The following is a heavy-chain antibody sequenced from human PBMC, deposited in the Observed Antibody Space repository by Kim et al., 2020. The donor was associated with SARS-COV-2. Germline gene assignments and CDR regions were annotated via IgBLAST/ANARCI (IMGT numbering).Heavy chain of an antibody. CDR1: GFTFGDYA. D-gene: IGHD1-26*01. Sequence: GGSLRLSCAASGFTFGDYAMHWVRQAPGKGLEWVSGINWNSLSMFYADFVKGRFTISRYNAKNSLYLQMNSLRAEDTAFYYCVKAKDGTYFIDYWGQGTLVSVS. V-gene: IGHV3-9*01. CDR3: VKAKDGTYFIDY. J-gene: IGHJ4*02. CDR2: INWNSLSM.